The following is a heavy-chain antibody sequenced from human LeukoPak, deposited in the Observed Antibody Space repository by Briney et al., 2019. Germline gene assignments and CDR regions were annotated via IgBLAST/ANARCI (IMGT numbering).Heavy chain of an antibody. CDR3: ARDGSYYDSSGYYYLY. V-gene: IGHV1-18*01. CDR1: GYTFTSYG. CDR2: ISAYNGNT. D-gene: IGHD3-22*01. Sequence: ASVMVSCKASGYTFTSYGISWVRQAPGQGLEWMGWISAYNGNTNYAQKLQGRVTMTTDTSTSTAYMELRSLRSDDTAVYYCARDGSYYDSSGYYYLYWGQGTLVTVSS. J-gene: IGHJ4*02.